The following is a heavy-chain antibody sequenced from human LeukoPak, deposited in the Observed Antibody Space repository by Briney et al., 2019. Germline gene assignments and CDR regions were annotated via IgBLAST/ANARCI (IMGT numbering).Heavy chain of an antibody. CDR2: IRSDGSTT. Sequence: GGSLRLSCAASGFSFSSYWMHWVRQAPGTGLVWVSRIRSDGSTTNYADFVKGRFTISRDNANNSLYLQMNSLRAEDTTVYYCARGDSGGMDYWGQGTLVTVSS. CDR1: GFSFSSYW. CDR3: ARGDSGGMDY. D-gene: IGHD3-16*01. V-gene: IGHV3-74*01. J-gene: IGHJ4*02.